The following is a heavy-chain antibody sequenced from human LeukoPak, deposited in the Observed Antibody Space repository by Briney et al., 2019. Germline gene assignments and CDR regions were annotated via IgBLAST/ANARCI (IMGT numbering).Heavy chain of an antibody. J-gene: IGHJ4*02. CDR3: ARSPHSYNWNPTAFDY. V-gene: IGHV1-69*05. D-gene: IGHD1-20*01. CDR2: IIPIFGTA. Sequence: GASVKVSCKASGGTFSSYAISWVRQAPGQGLEWMGGIIPIFGTANYAQKFQGRVTITTDESTSTAYMGLSSLRSEDTAVYYCARSPHSYNWNPTAFDYWGQGTLVTVSS. CDR1: GGTFSSYA.